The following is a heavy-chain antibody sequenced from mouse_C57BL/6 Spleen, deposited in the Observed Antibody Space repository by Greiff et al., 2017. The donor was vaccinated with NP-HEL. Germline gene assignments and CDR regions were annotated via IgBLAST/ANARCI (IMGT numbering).Heavy chain of an antibody. CDR2: IDPSDSYT. D-gene: IGHD3-2*02. J-gene: IGHJ2*01. CDR3: ARFGQLSLYYFDY. V-gene: IGHV1-69*01. Sequence: QVQLQQPGAELVMPGASVKLSCKASGYTFTSYWMHWVTQRPGQGLEWIGEIDPSDSYTNYNQKFKGKSTLTVDKSSSTAYMQLSSLTSEDSAVYYCARFGQLSLYYFDYWGQGTTLTVSS. CDR1: GYTFTSYW.